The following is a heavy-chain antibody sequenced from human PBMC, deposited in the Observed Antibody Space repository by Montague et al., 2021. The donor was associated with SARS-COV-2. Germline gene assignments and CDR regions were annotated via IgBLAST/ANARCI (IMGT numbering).Heavy chain of an antibody. V-gene: IGHV4-59*08. CDR1: GGFISPYY. CDR2: TSYSGST. CDR3: ARLYGSSFDY. Sequence: SETLSLTCTVSGGFISPYYWSWIRQSPGKGLECIGYTSYSGSTDYNPSLKSRVTISIDTSNDQFSLKMNSVTAADTAVYFCARLYGSSFDYWGQGTLVTVSS. D-gene: IGHD4-17*01. J-gene: IGHJ4*02.